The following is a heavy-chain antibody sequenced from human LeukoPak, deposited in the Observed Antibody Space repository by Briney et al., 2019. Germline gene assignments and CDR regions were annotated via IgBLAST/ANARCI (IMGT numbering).Heavy chain of an antibody. Sequence: PGGSLRLSCAASGFTFSSYWMSWVRQAPGKGLEWVANIKQDGSEKYYVDSVKGRFTISRDNAKNSLFLQMNSLRGEDTAVYYCATRHYGSGSYYNDGYWGQGTLVTVSS. CDR2: IKQDGSEK. J-gene: IGHJ4*02. V-gene: IGHV3-7*01. D-gene: IGHD3-10*01. CDR3: ATRHYGSGSYYNDGY. CDR1: GFTFSSYW.